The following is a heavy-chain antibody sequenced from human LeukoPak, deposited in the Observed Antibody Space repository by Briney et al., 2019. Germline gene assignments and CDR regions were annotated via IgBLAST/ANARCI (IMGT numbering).Heavy chain of an antibody. V-gene: IGHV1-69*04. CDR3: ASPLAAAGTYYYYYGMDV. CDR2: IIPILGIA. D-gene: IGHD6-13*01. J-gene: IGHJ6*02. Sequence: ASVKVSCKASGGTFSSYAISWVRQAPGQGLEWMGRIIPILGIANYAQKFQGRVTITADKSTSTAYMELSSLRSEDTAVYYCASPLAAAGTYYYYYGMDVWGQGTTVTVSS. CDR1: GGTFSSYA.